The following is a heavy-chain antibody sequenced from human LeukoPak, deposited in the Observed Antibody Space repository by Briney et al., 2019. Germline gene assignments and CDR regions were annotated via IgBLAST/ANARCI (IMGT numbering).Heavy chain of an antibody. J-gene: IGHJ4*02. D-gene: IGHD3-9*01. CDR3: ARARSTGYYVADY. Sequence: GGSLRLSCAASGFTFDDYGMSWVRQAPGKRLEWVSGINWNGGSIGYADSVKGRFPISRDNAKNSLYLQMNSLRAEDTALYYCARARSTGYYVADYWGQGTLVTVSS. V-gene: IGHV3-20*04. CDR2: INWNGGSI. CDR1: GFTFDDYG.